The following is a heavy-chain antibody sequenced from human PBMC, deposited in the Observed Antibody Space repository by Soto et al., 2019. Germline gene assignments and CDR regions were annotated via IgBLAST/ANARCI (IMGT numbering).Heavy chain of an antibody. Sequence: EVQLLDSGGGLVQPGGSLRLSCAASGFTFSSSAMSWVRQAPGKGLEWVSAVSGSGGTTYYADSVRGRFTISRDNSNNTLYLQMNSLRAEDKAIYFCARCTVDTIVTSGWCHYLDPWGQGTLVTVSS. CDR1: GFTFSSSA. CDR3: ARCTVDTIVTSGWCHYLDP. CDR2: VSGSGGTT. J-gene: IGHJ5*02. D-gene: IGHD6-19*01. V-gene: IGHV3-23*01.